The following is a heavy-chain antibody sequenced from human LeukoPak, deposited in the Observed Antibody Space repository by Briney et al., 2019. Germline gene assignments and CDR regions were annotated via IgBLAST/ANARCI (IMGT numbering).Heavy chain of an antibody. J-gene: IGHJ6*02. CDR3: AREGPLSYYGSGSYYNYYYYGMDV. Sequence: KPSETLSLTCTDSGGSISSYYWSWIRQPAGKGLEWIGRIYTSGSTNYNPSLKSRVTMSVDTSKNQFSLKLSSVTAADTAVYYCAREGPLSYYGSGSYYNYYYYGMDVWGQGTTVTVSS. D-gene: IGHD3-10*01. CDR1: GGSISSYY. V-gene: IGHV4-4*07. CDR2: IYTSGST.